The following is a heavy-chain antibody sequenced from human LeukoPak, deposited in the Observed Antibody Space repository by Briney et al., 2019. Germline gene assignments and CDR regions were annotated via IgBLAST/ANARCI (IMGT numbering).Heavy chain of an antibody. D-gene: IGHD5-18*01. CDR2: IYYSGST. J-gene: IGHJ6*03. CDR1: GGSISSYY. V-gene: IGHV4-59*12. Sequence: SETLSLTCTVSGGSISSYYWSWIRQPPGKGLEWIGYIYYSGSTNYNPSLKSRVTISVDTSKNQFSLKLSSVTAADTAVYYCARDSWIQLWSDYYYMDVWGKGTTVTVSS. CDR3: ARDSWIQLWSDYYYMDV.